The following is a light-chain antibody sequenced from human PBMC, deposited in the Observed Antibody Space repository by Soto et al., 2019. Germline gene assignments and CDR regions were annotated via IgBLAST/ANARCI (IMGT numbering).Light chain of an antibody. CDR2: AAS. V-gene: IGKV1-39*01. CDR3: QQTYTSPRT. Sequence: DIQMTQSPSSLSASVGDRVTITCRASQSISRYLNWYQQKQGKAPNLLISAASTLQSGVPSRFSGSGSGTDFTLTISSLQPEDFATYYCQQTYTSPRTFGQGTRVEVK. CDR1: QSISRY. J-gene: IGKJ1*01.